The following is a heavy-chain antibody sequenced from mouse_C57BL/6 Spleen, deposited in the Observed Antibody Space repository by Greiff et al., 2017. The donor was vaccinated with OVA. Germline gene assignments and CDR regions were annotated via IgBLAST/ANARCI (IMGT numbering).Heavy chain of an antibody. V-gene: IGHV1-53*01. Sequence: QVQLQQSGTELVKPGASVKLSCKASGYTFTSSWMHWVKQRPGQGLEWIGNINPSNGGTNYNEKFKSKATPTVDKSSSTAYMQLSSLTSEDSAVYYCARWGYYDGYYFWGQGTLVTVSA. J-gene: IGHJ3*01. D-gene: IGHD2-3*01. CDR3: ARWGYYDGYYF. CDR2: INPSNGGT. CDR1: GYTFTSSW.